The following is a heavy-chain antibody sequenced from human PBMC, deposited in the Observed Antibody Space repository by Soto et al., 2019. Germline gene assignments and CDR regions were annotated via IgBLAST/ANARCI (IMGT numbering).Heavy chain of an antibody. Sequence: QVQLVQSGAEVKKPGASVKVSCKASGYTFSSYGISWVRQAPGQGLEWMGWISAYNGNTYYAQKLQGRVTMTTDTSTSTAYMELRSLRSDDTAVYYFAIGPNYDIITGNYDAMYVWGQVTTVTVSS. CDR2: ISAYNGNT. V-gene: IGHV1-18*01. J-gene: IGHJ6*02. CDR1: GYTFSSYG. D-gene: IGHD3-9*01. CDR3: AIGPNYDIITGNYDAMYV.